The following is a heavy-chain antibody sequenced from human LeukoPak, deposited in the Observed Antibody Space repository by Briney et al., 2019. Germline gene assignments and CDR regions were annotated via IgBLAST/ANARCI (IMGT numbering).Heavy chain of an antibody. CDR1: GLTFNIYA. CDR3: AKDRERLGFDL. V-gene: IGHV3-30-3*01. CDR2: ISYDGSNK. J-gene: IGHJ4*02. D-gene: IGHD1-26*01. Sequence: GGSLRLSCAASGLTFNIYAVHWVRQAPGKGLEWVAVISYDGSNKYYADSVKGRFTIPRDNSKNTLYLQMNSLRAEDTAVYYCAKDRERLGFDLWGQGTLVTVSS.